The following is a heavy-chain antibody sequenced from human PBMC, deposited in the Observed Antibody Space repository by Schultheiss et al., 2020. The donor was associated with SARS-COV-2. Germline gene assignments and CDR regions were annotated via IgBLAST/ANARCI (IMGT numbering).Heavy chain of an antibody. CDR2: IYYSGST. D-gene: IGHD2-15*01. Sequence: SETLSLTCAVYGGSFSGYYWSWIRQPPGKGLEWIGYIYYSGSTNYNPSLKSRVTISVDTTKNQFSLKLSSVTAADTAVYYCAAAARYHYGLDVWGQGTTVTGSS. CDR3: AAAARYHYGLDV. CDR1: GGSFSGYY. V-gene: IGHV4-59*01. J-gene: IGHJ6*02.